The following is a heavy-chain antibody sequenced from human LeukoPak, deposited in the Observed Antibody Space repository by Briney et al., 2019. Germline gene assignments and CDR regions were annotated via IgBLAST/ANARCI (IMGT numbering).Heavy chain of an antibody. Sequence: ASVKVSCKASGYTFRNYGITRVRQAPGQGLEWMGWIGTYNGNTDYAQKFQGRVIMTADTSTTTAHMELRSLRSDDTAVHYCARGRLKRVPFTKVAGALDYWGQGTRVTVSS. CDR3: ARGRLKRVPFTKVAGALDY. CDR2: IGTYNGNT. V-gene: IGHV1-18*01. CDR1: GYTFRNYG. J-gene: IGHJ4*02. D-gene: IGHD6-19*01.